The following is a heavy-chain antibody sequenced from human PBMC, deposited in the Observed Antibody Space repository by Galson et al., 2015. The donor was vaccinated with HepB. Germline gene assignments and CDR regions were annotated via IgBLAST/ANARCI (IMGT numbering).Heavy chain of an antibody. D-gene: IGHD5-24*01. Sequence: QSGAEVKKPGESLKISCKGSGYSFTSYWIGWVRQMPGKGLEWMGIIYPGDSDTRYSSSFQGQVTISADKSISTAYLQWSSLKASDTAMYYCARLGRTVSEMGNYYYYGMDVWGQGTTVTVSS. CDR2: IYPGDSDT. CDR1: GYSFTSYW. J-gene: IGHJ6*02. V-gene: IGHV5-51*01. CDR3: ARLGRTVSEMGNYYYYGMDV.